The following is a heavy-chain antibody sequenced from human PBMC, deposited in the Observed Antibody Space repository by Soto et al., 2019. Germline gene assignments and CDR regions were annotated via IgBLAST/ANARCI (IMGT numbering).Heavy chain of an antibody. CDR3: ASLYGSGSYFGYYYGMDV. V-gene: IGHV3-11*01. CDR2: ISSSGSTI. CDR1: GFTFSDYY. J-gene: IGHJ6*02. Sequence: QVQLVESGGGLVKPGGSLRLSCAASGFTFSDYYMSWIRQAPGKGLEWVSYISSSGSTIYYADSVKGRFTISRDNAKNSLDLQLNTLRAADTAVYYCASLYGSGSYFGYYYGMDVWGQGTTVTVSS. D-gene: IGHD3-10*01.